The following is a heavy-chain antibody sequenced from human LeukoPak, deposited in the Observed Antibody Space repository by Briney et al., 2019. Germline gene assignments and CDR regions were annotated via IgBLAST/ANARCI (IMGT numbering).Heavy chain of an antibody. D-gene: IGHD3-22*01. V-gene: IGHV3-11*04. Sequence: GGSLRLSCAASGFTFSDYYMSWIRQAPGKGLEWVSFISYSSSTIYYADSVKGRFTISRDNAKNSLYLHMNSLRAEDTAVYYCVRDFADDSSGYSTYWGQGTLVTVSS. CDR2: ISYSSSTI. J-gene: IGHJ4*02. CDR1: GFTFSDYY. CDR3: VRDFADDSSGYSTY.